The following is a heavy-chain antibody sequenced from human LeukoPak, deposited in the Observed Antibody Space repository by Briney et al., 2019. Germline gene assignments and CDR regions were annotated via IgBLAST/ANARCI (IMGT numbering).Heavy chain of an antibody. D-gene: IGHD1-26*01. Sequence: SETLSLTCTVSGGSISSYYWSWIRQPPGKGLEWIGYIYYSGSTNYNPSLKSRVTISVDTSKNQFSLKLSSVTAADTAVYYCAREAGELRVSDYWGQGTLVTVSS. CDR2: IYYSGST. CDR1: GGSISSYY. V-gene: IGHV4-59*01. J-gene: IGHJ4*02. CDR3: AREAGELRVSDY.